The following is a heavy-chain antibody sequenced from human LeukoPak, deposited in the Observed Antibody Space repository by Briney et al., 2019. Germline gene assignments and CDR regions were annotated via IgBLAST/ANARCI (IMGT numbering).Heavy chain of an antibody. CDR3: AKDLGDNSSWYLDY. CDR1: GFPFGTYV. J-gene: IGHJ4*02. Sequence: PGRSLRLSCAASGFPFGTYVMHWVRQAPGKGLEWVGVISHDGSIKYYADSVMGRVTISRDISKNTLYLQMNSLRTEDTAVYYCAKDLGDNSSWYLDYWGQGTLVTVSS. CDR2: ISHDGSIK. V-gene: IGHV3-30*18. D-gene: IGHD6-13*01.